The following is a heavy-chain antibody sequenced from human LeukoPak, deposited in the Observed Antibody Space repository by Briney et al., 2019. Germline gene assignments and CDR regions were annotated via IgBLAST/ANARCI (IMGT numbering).Heavy chain of an antibody. D-gene: IGHD1-7*01. CDR2: ISSSSSYI. CDR1: GFTFSSYS. V-gene: IGHV3-21*01. CDR3: ARDRYNWNYDSSNGMDV. J-gene: IGHJ6*02. Sequence: PGGSLRLSCAASGFTFSSYSMNWVRQAPGKGLEWVSSISSSSSYIYYADSVKGRFTISRDNAKNSLYLQMNSLRAEDTAVYYCARDRYNWNYDSSNGMDVWGQGATVTVSS.